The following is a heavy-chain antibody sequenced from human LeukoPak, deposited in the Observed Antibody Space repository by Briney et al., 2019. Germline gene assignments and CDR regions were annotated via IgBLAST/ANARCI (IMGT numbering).Heavy chain of an antibody. CDR2: IRSKAYGGTT. J-gene: IGHJ4*02. V-gene: IGHV3-49*03. CDR1: GGSISSYY. D-gene: IGHD3-16*01. CDR3: TWSGWGSTNPHAVDY. Sequence: LSLTCTVSGGSISSYYWSWIRQPPGKGLEWVGFIRSKAYGGTTEYAASVKGRFTISRDDSKSIAYLQMNSLKTEDTAVYYCTWSGWGSTNPHAVDYWGQGTLVTVSS.